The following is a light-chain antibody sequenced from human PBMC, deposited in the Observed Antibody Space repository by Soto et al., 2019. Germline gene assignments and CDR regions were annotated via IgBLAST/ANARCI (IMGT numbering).Light chain of an antibody. CDR1: QNFLYSNAYNY. J-gene: IGKJ1*01. Sequence: DVVMTQSPLSLSVTPGEPASISCRASQNFLYSNAYNYLDWYLQKPGQSPQLLIYMGSNRAPGVPDRFSGSGSGTDFSLKNTRVEAEDVGVYYCMQNIDIPWSFGQGTKVEI. V-gene: IGKV2-28*01. CDR3: MQNIDIPWS. CDR2: MGS.